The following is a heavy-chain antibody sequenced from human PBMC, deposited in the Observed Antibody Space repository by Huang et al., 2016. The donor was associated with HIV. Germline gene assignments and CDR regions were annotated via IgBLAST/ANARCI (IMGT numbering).Heavy chain of an antibody. Sequence: QIQLAQSGAEVKKPGASVKVSCKASGYTFTNYDLNWVRQASGQGLEWTGWMNPKSGNVGYTKKFQGRVAILRNSSINTSYLEVTSLTSEDTAVYYCARGFGINYNHEAFDVWGQGTMVTVSS. CDR2: MNPKSGNV. D-gene: IGHD3-10*01. CDR1: GYTFTNYD. V-gene: IGHV1-8*01. J-gene: IGHJ3*01. CDR3: ARGFGINYNHEAFDV.